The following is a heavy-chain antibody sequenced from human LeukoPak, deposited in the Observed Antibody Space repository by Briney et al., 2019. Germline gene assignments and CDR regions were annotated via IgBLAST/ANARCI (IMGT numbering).Heavy chain of an antibody. Sequence: GGSLRLSCAASGFTFSSYGMHWVRQAPGKGLEWVAVISYDGGNKYYADSVKGRFTISRDNSKNTLYLQMNSLRAEDTAVYYCAAVDTAMVSFGGFFYWGQGTLVTVSS. D-gene: IGHD5-18*01. CDR3: AAVDTAMVSFGGFFY. CDR1: GFTFSSYG. J-gene: IGHJ4*02. V-gene: IGHV3-30*03. CDR2: ISYDGGNK.